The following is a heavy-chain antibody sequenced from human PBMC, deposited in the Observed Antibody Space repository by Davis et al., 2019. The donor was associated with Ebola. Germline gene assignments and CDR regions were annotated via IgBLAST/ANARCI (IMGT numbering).Heavy chain of an antibody. J-gene: IGHJ6*02. V-gene: IGHV1-18*01. Sequence: AALVKVSCKASGYTFTRYCITWVRQAPGQGLEWMGWISAYNGNINYAQKLQGRVTMTTDTSTSTAYMELRSLRSDDTAVYYCARDRYCSGGSCYSSYYYGMDVWGQGTTVTVSS. CDR1: GYTFTRYC. D-gene: IGHD2-15*01. CDR2: ISAYNGNI. CDR3: ARDRYCSGGSCYSSYYYGMDV.